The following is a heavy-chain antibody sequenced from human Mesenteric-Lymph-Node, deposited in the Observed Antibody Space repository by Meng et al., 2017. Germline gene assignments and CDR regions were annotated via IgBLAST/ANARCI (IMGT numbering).Heavy chain of an antibody. CDR3: VRGDWFDP. J-gene: IGHJ5*02. CDR2: INTNTGNP. V-gene: IGHV7-4-1*04. CDR1: GYTLTTYA. Sequence: QVPLVQPGPELKKPGASVEVSCKASGYTLTTYAMNWVRQAPGQGLEWMGWINTNTGNPTYAQGFTGRFVFSLDTSVNMAYLQITSLKAEDTAVYYCVRGDWFDPWGQGTLVTVSS.